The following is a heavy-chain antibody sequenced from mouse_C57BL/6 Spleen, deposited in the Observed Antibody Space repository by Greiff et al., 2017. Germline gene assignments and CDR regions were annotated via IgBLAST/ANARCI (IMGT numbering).Heavy chain of an antibody. CDR2: INPNNGGT. CDR3: ARCGDYDGGFDY. CDR1: GYTFTDYY. V-gene: IGHV1-26*01. Sequence: VPLQPSGPELVKPGASVKISCKASGYTFTDYYMNWVKQSHGKSLEWIGDINPNNGGTSYNQKFKGKATLTVDKSSSTAYMELRSLTSEDSAVYYCARCGDYDGGFDYWGQGTTRTVSS. J-gene: IGHJ2*01. D-gene: IGHD2-4*01.